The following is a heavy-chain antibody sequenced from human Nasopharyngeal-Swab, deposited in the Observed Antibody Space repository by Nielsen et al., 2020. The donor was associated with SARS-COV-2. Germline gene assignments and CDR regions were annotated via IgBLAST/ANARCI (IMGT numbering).Heavy chain of an antibody. J-gene: IGHJ5*02. Sequence: WIRQPSGKGLEWIGYIYNSGNTDYNPSLKSRIIISVDTSENQFSLKLSSVTAADTAVYYCARTFPFCSSTNCPNWFDPWGQGTLVTVSS. CDR3: ARTFPFCSSTNCPNWFDP. V-gene: IGHV4-31*02. D-gene: IGHD2-2*01. CDR2: IYNSGNT.